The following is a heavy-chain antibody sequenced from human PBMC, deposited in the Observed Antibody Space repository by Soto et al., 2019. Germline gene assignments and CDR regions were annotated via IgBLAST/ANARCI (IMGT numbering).Heavy chain of an antibody. J-gene: IGHJ4*02. Sequence: SETLSLTWTVSGDSISSSTYFWGWVRQPPGKGLEWIGSIYYSGSTNYNPSLKSRVTISVDTSKNQFSLKLSSVTAADTAAYYCAITLDGYTIRGYFDYWGQGTLVTVSS. CDR2: IYYSGST. CDR1: GDSISSSTYF. V-gene: IGHV4-39*07. D-gene: IGHD5-12*01. CDR3: AITLDGYTIRGYFDY.